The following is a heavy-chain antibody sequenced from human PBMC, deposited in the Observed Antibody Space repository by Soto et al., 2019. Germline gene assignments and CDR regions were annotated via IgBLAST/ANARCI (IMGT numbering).Heavy chain of an antibody. Sequence: PGGFLRLSCAASGFTFSNYAMSWVRQAPGKGLEWVSAISGSGDNTYYADSVKGRFTISRDNSKNTLYLQMSSLGAEDTAIYYCAKDYCGGNCLHPDIGAFDIWGQGTMVTVSS. CDR1: GFTFSNYA. V-gene: IGHV3-23*01. CDR3: AKDYCGGNCLHPDIGAFDI. D-gene: IGHD2-21*01. CDR2: ISGSGDNT. J-gene: IGHJ3*02.